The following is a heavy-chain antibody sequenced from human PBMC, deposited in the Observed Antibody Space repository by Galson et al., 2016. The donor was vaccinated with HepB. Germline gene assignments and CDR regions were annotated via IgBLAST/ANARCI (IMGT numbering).Heavy chain of an antibody. D-gene: IGHD6-19*01. CDR3: VKGPGMAVAKYYFDY. V-gene: IGHV3-9*01. Sequence: SLRLSCAASGFNFDDSAMHWVRQAPGKGLEWVSSISWNSGNIDYADSVKGRFTLSRDNAKDSLYLQMNSLRPEDTASYYCVKGPGMAVAKYYFDYWGQGTLVTVSS. J-gene: IGHJ4*02. CDR1: GFNFDDSA. CDR2: ISWNSGNI.